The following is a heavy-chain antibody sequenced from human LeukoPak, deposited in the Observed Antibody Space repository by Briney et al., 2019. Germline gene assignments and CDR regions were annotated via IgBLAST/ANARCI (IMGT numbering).Heavy chain of an antibody. CDR1: GYTFTGYY. V-gene: IGHV1-2*02. D-gene: IGHD6-13*01. CDR3: ARVRPPREAAAGIGY. Sequence: PRASVKVSCKASGYTFTGYYMHWVRQAPGQGLEWMGWINPNSGGTNYAQKFQGRVTMTRDTSISTAYMELSRPRSDDTAVYYCARVRPPREAAAGIGYWGQGTLVTVSS. CDR2: INPNSGGT. J-gene: IGHJ4*02.